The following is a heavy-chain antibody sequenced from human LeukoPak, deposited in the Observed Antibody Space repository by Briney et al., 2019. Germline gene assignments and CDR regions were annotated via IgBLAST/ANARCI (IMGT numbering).Heavy chain of an antibody. CDR1: GYTFIKYV. J-gene: IGHJ5*02. D-gene: IGHD1-26*01. CDR2: ISVVDGDV. V-gene: IGHV1-18*01. CDR3: VRDADTSRGRDP. Sequence: ASVKVSCKASGYTFIKYVISWVRRAPGRGLEWMGWISVVDGDVDYAEDLQTRVTLTAERYTNTVYMELRSLRPDDTAEYYCVRDADTSRGRDPWGQGTLVKVSS.